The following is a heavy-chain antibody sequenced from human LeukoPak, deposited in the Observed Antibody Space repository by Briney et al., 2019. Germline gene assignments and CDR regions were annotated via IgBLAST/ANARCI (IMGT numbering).Heavy chain of an antibody. CDR2: ISWNSGSI. Sequence: PGGSLRLSCAASGFTFDDYAMHWVRQAPGKGLEWVSGISWNSGSIGYADSVKGRFTISRDNAKNSLYLQMNSLRAEDTALYYCAKDAGSGSYHYYYMDVWGKGTTVTISS. CDR3: AKDAGSGSYHYYYMDV. D-gene: IGHD3-10*01. CDR1: GFTFDDYA. J-gene: IGHJ6*03. V-gene: IGHV3-9*01.